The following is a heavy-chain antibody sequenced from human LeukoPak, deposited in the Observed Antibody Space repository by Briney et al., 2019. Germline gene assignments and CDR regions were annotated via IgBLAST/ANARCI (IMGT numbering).Heavy chain of an antibody. Sequence: GGSLRLSCAASGFSFSTTWMHWVRQVPGKGLVWVSRIQGDGSGIIYADSVKGRFTISRDNAKNSLYLQMNSLRAEDTAVYYCARAGREWFGDLGFDYWGQGTLVTVSS. CDR1: GFSFSTTW. J-gene: IGHJ4*02. CDR3: ARAGREWFGDLGFDY. CDR2: IQGDGSGI. V-gene: IGHV3-74*01. D-gene: IGHD3-10*01.